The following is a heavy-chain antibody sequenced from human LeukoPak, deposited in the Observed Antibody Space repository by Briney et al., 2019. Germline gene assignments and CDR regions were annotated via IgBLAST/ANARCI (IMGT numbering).Heavy chain of an antibody. D-gene: IGHD5-12*01. CDR1: GFTFDDYA. Sequence: GGSLRLSCAASGFTFDDYAMHWVRQAPGKGLEWVSGISWNSGSIGYADSVKGRFTISRDNAKNSLYLQMNSLRAEDTALYYCAKGRMVATLGRGNLFDYWGQGTLVTVSS. CDR3: AKGRMVATLGRGNLFDY. J-gene: IGHJ4*02. V-gene: IGHV3-9*01. CDR2: ISWNSGSI.